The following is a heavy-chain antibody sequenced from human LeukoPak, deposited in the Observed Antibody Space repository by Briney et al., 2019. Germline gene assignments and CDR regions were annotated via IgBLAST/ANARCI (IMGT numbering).Heavy chain of an antibody. Sequence: GSLRLSCAASGFTFSSYAMSWVRQAPGKGLEWVSAISGSGGSTYYADSVKGRFTISRDNSKNTLYLQMNRLRAEDTAVYYCAKGYDILTGYYNGPADYWGQGTLVTVSS. CDR1: GFTFSSYA. CDR3: AKGYDILTGYYNGPADY. CDR2: ISGSGGST. J-gene: IGHJ4*02. V-gene: IGHV3-23*01. D-gene: IGHD3-9*01.